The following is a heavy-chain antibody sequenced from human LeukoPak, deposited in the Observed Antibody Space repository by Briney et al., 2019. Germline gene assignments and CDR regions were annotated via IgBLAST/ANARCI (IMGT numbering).Heavy chain of an antibody. J-gene: IGHJ2*01. D-gene: IGHD6-19*01. V-gene: IGHV3-21*01. Sequence: GGSLRLSCAASGFTFSSYSMNWVRQAPGKGLEWVSSISSSSSYIYYADSVKGRFTISRDNAKNSLYLQMNSLRAEDTAVYYCAKDKLSIAVAGGFDLWGRGTLVTVSS. CDR3: AKDKLSIAVAGGFDL. CDR1: GFTFSSYS. CDR2: ISSSSSYI.